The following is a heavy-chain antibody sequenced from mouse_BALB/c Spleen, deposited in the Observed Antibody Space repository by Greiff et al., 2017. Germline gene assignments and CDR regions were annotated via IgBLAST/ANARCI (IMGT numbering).Heavy chain of an antibody. CDR1: GFSFSSYT. CDR2: ISSGGSYT. J-gene: IGHJ3*01. V-gene: IGHV5-6-4*01. D-gene: IGHD2-3*01. Sequence: EVKLMESGGGLVKPGGSLTLSCAASGFSFSSYTMSWVRQTPEKRLEWVATISSGGSYTYYPDSVKGRFTISRDNAKNTLYLQMSSLKSEDTAMYYCTRVEYDGYETWFAYWGQGTLVTVSA. CDR3: TRVEYDGYETWFAY.